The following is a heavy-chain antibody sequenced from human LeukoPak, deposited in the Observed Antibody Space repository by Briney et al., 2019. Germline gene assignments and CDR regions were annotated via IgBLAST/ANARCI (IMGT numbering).Heavy chain of an antibody. CDR2: INWNGGST. Sequence: PGGSLRLSCAACGFTFDDYGMSWVRQAPGKGLEWVSGINWNGGSTGYADSVKGRFTISRDNAKNSLYLQMNSLRAEDTALYYCARGTLKAAATDFDYWGQGTLVTVCS. V-gene: IGHV3-20*04. J-gene: IGHJ4*02. CDR3: ARGTLKAAATDFDY. D-gene: IGHD6-13*01. CDR1: GFTFDDYG.